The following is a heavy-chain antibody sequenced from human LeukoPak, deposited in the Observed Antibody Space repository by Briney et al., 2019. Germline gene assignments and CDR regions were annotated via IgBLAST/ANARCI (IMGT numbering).Heavy chain of an antibody. Sequence: GGSLRLACAASGFTFSNYAMSWVRQVPGKGLEWVSAISGSGGNTFYADSVKGRFTISRDNSKNTLYLQVNSLRAADTAIYYCAKVQEMDTILPPFHYWGQGTLVTVSS. CDR2: ISGSGGNT. V-gene: IGHV3-23*01. D-gene: IGHD5-24*01. J-gene: IGHJ4*02. CDR3: AKVQEMDTILPPFHY. CDR1: GFTFSNYA.